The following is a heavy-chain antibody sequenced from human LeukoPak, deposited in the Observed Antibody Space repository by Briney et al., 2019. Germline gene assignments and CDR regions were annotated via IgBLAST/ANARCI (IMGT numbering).Heavy chain of an antibody. CDR3: ARDLYYYDTDDY. Sequence: PGGSLRLSCAASGFTFSSCAMNWVRQAPGKGLEWVSSISSSSSYIYYVDSVKGRFTISRDNAKNSLYLQMNSLRAEDTAVYYCARDLYYYDTDDYWGQGTLVTVSS. CDR1: GFTFSSCA. V-gene: IGHV3-21*01. D-gene: IGHD3-22*01. J-gene: IGHJ4*02. CDR2: ISSSSSYI.